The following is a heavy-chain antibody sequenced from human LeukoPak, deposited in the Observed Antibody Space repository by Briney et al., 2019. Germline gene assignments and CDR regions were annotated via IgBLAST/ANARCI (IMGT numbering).Heavy chain of an antibody. V-gene: IGHV3-21*01. D-gene: IGHD6-13*01. CDR2: ISSSSSYI. CDR1: GFTFSSYS. CDR3: ARGFLISAAAFDY. Sequence: PGGSLRLSCAASGFTFSSYSMNWVRQAPGKGLEWVSSISSSSSYIYYADSVKGRFTISRDNAKNSLYLQMNSLRAEDTAVYYCARGFLISAAAFDYWGQGTLVTVSS. J-gene: IGHJ4*02.